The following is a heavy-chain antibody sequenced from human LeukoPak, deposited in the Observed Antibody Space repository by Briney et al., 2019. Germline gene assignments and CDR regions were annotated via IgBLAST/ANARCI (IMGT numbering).Heavy chain of an antibody. CDR2: IYYSGST. CDR3: ARDRRFGASLDYYYYYMDV. V-gene: IGHV4-31*03. CDR1: GGSISRGGYY. D-gene: IGHD3-10*01. J-gene: IGHJ6*03. Sequence: SETLSLTCTVSGGSISRGGYYWSWIRQHPGKSLEWIGYIYYSGSTYYNPSLKSRVTMSVDTSKNQFSLKLSSVTAADTAVYYCARDRRFGASLDYYYYYMDVWGKGTTVTVSS.